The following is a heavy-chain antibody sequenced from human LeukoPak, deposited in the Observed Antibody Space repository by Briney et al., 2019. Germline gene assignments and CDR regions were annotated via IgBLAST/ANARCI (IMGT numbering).Heavy chain of an antibody. CDR3: ARDFMYSISCAGC. J-gene: IGHJ4*02. Sequence: GGSPRLSCAASGFTFSSYAMSWVRQAPGKGLMWVSRIKTDGSSTSYADSVKGRFTISRDNAKNTLYLQMNSSRVEDTAVYYCARDFMYSISCAGCWGQGTLVTVSS. D-gene: IGHD6-13*01. CDR2: IKTDGSST. V-gene: IGHV3-74*01. CDR1: GFTFSSYA.